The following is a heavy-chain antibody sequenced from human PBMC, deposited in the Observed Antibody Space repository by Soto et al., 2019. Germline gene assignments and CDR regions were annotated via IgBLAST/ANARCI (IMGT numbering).Heavy chain of an antibody. J-gene: IGHJ3*02. D-gene: IGHD3-3*01. CDR2: IIPIFGTA. V-gene: IGHV1-69*01. CDR3: ARVGDYDFWRGSTLPPKDPFDI. CDR1: VCTFSSYA. Sequence: QVQLVQSGAEVKKPGSSVKVSCKASVCTFSSYAISWVRQAPGQGLEWMGGIIPIFGTANYAQKFQARVTLTADGSTSTAYMELSRLRTEDTAVYYCARVGDYDFWRGSTLPPKDPFDIWGQGTMVTVSS.